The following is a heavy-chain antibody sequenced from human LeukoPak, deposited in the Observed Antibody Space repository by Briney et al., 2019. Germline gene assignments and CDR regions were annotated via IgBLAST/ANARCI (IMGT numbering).Heavy chain of an antibody. J-gene: IGHJ5*02. Sequence: PGGSLRLSCAASGAAFSSSWMSWVRQAPGKGPEWVANIRQDGSQKYYVDSVKGRFTISRDNAKNSMYLQMNSLRAEDTAVYYCAREARISIFGVVFDPWGQGTLVTVSS. CDR1: GAAFSSSW. D-gene: IGHD3-3*01. V-gene: IGHV3-7*01. CDR3: AREARISIFGVVFDP. CDR2: IRQDGSQK.